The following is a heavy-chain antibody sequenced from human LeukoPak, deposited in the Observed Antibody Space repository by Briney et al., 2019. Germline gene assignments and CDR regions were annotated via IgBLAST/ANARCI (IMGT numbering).Heavy chain of an antibody. CDR1: GFTFSAYA. CDR3: ARWTVATIRGGGFDY. D-gene: IGHD5-12*01. Sequence: GGSLRLSCAASGFTFSAYAMHWVRQAPGKGLEYVSAITSNGGSTYYANSVKGRFTISRDNSKNTLYLQMGSLRAEDMAVYYCARWTVATIRGGGFDYWGQGTLVTVSS. CDR2: ITSNGGST. J-gene: IGHJ4*02. V-gene: IGHV3-64*01.